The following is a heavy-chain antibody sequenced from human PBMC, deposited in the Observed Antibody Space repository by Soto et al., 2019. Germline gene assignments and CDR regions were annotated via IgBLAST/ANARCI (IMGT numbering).Heavy chain of an antibody. V-gene: IGHV1-58*01. D-gene: IGHD3-10*01. Sequence: SVKVSCKASGFTFISSAVQWVRQARGQRLEWIGWIVVGSGNTNYAQKFQERVTITRDMSTSTAYMELSSLRSEDTAVYYCARDQSFDRSYYYGIDVWGQGTTVTVSS. J-gene: IGHJ6*02. CDR3: ARDQSFDRSYYYGIDV. CDR1: GFTFISSA. CDR2: IVVGSGNT.